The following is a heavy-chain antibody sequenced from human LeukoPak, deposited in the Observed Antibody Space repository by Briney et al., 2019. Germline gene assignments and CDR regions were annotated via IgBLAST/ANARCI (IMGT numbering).Heavy chain of an antibody. V-gene: IGHV4-39*01. CDR3: ARTLGWASSRYPFDG. D-gene: IGHD3-16*02. J-gene: IGHJ4*02. CDR2: MYYSGNT. Sequence: PSETLSLTCTVSGGSISSSNYYWGWIRQPPGKGLEWIGSMYYSGNTDYNPSLKSRVTISVDTSRNQFSLKVNSVTAADTAVYYCARTLGWASSRYPFDGWGQGTLVTVSS. CDR1: GGSISSSNYY.